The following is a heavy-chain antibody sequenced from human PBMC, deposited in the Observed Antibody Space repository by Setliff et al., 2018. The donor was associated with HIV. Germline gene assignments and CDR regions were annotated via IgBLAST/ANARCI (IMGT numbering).Heavy chain of an antibody. CDR3: ARTTYSGSYFNDS. CDR2: IHFSGST. J-gene: IGHJ5*01. CDR1: GGSISSSTYY. Sequence: LSLTCTVSGGSISSSTYYWGWIRQPPGKGLEWIGNIHFSGSTYYNPSLKSRVTVSVDPSKNQFSLKLSSVTAADTAVYYCARTTYSGSYFNDSWGQGTLVTVPQ. D-gene: IGHD1-26*01. V-gene: IGHV4-39*01.